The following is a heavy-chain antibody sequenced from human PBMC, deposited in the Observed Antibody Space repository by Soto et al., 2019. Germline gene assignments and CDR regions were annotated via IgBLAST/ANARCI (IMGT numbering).Heavy chain of an antibody. CDR3: ARYRYSDSLKEYYFDY. CDR1: GGSINSGDYY. J-gene: IGHJ4*02. V-gene: IGHV4-30-4*01. D-gene: IGHD3-22*01. CDR2: LYYTGST. Sequence: SETLSLTCTVSGGSINSGDYYWSWIRQPPGKGLEWIGNLYYTGSTYYNPSLKSRVTISVDTSKKQFSLMVTSVTAADTAVYYCARYRYSDSLKEYYFDYWGKGTLVTVS.